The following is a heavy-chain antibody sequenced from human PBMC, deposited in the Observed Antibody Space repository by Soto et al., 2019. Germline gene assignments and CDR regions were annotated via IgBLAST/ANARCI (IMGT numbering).Heavy chain of an antibody. CDR3: ARGNYNWFDP. J-gene: IGHJ5*02. V-gene: IGHV4-31*03. CDR1: GGSISSGGYY. Sequence: PSETLSLTCTVSGGSISSGGYYWSWTRQHPGKGLEWIGYIYYSGSTYYNPSLKSRVTISVDTSKNQFSLKLSSVTAADTAVYYCARGNYNWFDPWGQGTLVTVSS. CDR2: IYYSGST.